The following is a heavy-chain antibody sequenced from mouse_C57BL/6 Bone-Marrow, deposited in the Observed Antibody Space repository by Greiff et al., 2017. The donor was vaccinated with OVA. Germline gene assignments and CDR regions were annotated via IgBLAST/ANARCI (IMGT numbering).Heavy chain of an antibody. CDR3: ARDYGSSYDAMDY. CDR1: GFTFSSYA. CDR2: ISDGGSYT. Sequence: EVQLVESGGGLVKPGGSLTLSCAASGFTFSSYAMSWVRQTPEKRLEWVATISDGGSYTYYPDNVKGRFTISRDNAKNNLYLQMSHLKSEDTAMYYCARDYGSSYDAMDYWGQGTSVTVSS. J-gene: IGHJ4*01. D-gene: IGHD1-1*01. V-gene: IGHV5-4*01.